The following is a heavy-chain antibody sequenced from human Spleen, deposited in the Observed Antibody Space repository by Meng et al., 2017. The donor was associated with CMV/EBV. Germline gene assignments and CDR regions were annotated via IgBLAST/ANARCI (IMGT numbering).Heavy chain of an antibody. CDR1: GFTFDDYS. CDR2: ISWKGGSR. V-gene: IGHV3-9*01. Sequence: GGPLRLSCAASGFTFDDYSMHWVRQAPGKGLEWVAGISWKGGSRGYAASVKGRFTISRDNAKNSLYLDMNSLRAEDTALYYCVKDKGGVMYYGMDVWGHGTTVTVSS. J-gene: IGHJ6*02. CDR3: VKDKGGVMYYGMDV. D-gene: IGHD3-16*01.